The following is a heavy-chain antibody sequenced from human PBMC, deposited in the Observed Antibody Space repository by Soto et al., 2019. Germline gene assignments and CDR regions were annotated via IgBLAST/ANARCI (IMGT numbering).Heavy chain of an antibody. J-gene: IGHJ3*02. CDR3: AREPRYCSGGSCSITGDAFDI. D-gene: IGHD2-15*01. V-gene: IGHV3-66*01. CDR2: ISNGGDT. CDR1: GLIVSSTY. Sequence: EVQLVESGGGLVQPGGSLRLSCAASGLIVSSTYMSSVRQAPGKGLEWVSVISNGGDTHYADCVKGRFSLSRDISNNTLHLQMSSLRVEDTAVYYCAREPRYCSGGSCSITGDAFDIWGQGTMVTVSS.